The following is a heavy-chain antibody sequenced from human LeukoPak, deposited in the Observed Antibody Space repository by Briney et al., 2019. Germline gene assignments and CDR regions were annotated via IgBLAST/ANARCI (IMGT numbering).Heavy chain of an antibody. CDR3: ARALKTAAADYYFDD. CDR2: ISYDGRNK. CDR1: GFTFSSYA. Sequence: PRRSLRLSCAASGFTFSSYAMHWVRQAPGKGLEWVAVISYDGRNKHYADSVKGRFSISRDNSKNTLYLQMNSLRPEDTAVYYCARALKTAAADYYFDDWGQGTLVTVSS. D-gene: IGHD6-13*01. V-gene: IGHV3-30*04. J-gene: IGHJ4*02.